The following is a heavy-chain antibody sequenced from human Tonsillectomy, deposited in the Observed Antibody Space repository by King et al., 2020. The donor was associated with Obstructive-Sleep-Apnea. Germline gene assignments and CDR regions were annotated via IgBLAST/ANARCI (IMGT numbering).Heavy chain of an antibody. Sequence: VQLVQSGAEVKKPGASVKVSCKASGYTFTSYGITWVRQAPGQGLEWLGWISTHNGYTNYAQKLQGRVTMTTDTSTSTAYMELRTLRSDDTAVYYCARTLSPWLDYWGQGTLVTVSS. CDR2: ISTHNGYT. CDR1: GYTFTSYG. D-gene: IGHD3-9*01. J-gene: IGHJ4*02. V-gene: IGHV1-18*01. CDR3: ARTLSPWLDY.